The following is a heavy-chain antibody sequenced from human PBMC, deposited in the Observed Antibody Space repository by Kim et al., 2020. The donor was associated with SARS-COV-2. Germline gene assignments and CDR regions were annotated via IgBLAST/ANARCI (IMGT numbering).Heavy chain of an antibody. CDR3: ARRRDIVVVPAAIWAPRYYYYGMDV. CDR1: GGTFSSYA. Sequence: SVKVSCKASGGTFSSYAISWVRQAPGQGLEWMGGIIPIFGTANYAQKFQGRVTITADESTSTAYMELSSLRSEDTAVYYCARRRDIVVVPAAIWAPRYYYYGMDVWGQGTTVTVSS. V-gene: IGHV1-69*13. D-gene: IGHD2-2*01. J-gene: IGHJ6*02. CDR2: IIPIFGTA.